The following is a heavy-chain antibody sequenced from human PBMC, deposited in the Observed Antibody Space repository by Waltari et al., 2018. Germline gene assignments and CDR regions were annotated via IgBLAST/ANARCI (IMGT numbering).Heavy chain of an antibody. D-gene: IGHD2-2*01. CDR3: AKGGGGTRDGMDV. CDR1: GGSMTSEYSY. Sequence: QVQLQQSGPGLVKPSQTLTLICTVSGGSMTSEYSYWSWIRQHPGKGLEWLGFIANSGTPYYNPSLKSVVDMSIDTSKNQFSLKVNSVTAADTAVYYCAKGGGGTRDGMDVWGQGTTVTVSS. J-gene: IGHJ6*02. CDR2: IANSGTP. V-gene: IGHV4-31*01.